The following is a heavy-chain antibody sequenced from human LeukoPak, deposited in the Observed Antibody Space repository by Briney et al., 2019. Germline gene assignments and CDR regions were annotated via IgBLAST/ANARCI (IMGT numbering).Heavy chain of an antibody. V-gene: IGHV3-48*01. CDR2: LRYTGET. J-gene: IGHJ5*02. CDR3: ARDAGNSGYGCDL. CDR1: GFTFSQYS. D-gene: IGHD5-12*01. Sequence: HPGGSLRLSCAASGFTFSQYSINWVRQAPGKGLEWVSHLRYTGETFYADSVKGRFTISRDNVRNSLYLQMNSLRAEDTAMYYCARDAGNSGYGCDLWGQGTLVTVSS.